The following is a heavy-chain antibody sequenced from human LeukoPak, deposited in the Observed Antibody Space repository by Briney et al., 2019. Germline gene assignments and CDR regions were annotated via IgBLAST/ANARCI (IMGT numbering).Heavy chain of an antibody. CDR1: GFTFSSYS. D-gene: IGHD3-22*01. CDR3: ARDWAYDSSGYLLDDAFDI. J-gene: IGHJ3*02. V-gene: IGHV3-21*01. Sequence: MPGGSLRLSCAASGFTFSSYSMSWVRQAPGKGLEWVSSISSSSSYIYYADSVKGRFTISRDNAKNSLYLQMTSLRAEDTAVYYCARDWAYDSSGYLLDDAFDIWGQGTMVTVSS. CDR2: ISSSSSYI.